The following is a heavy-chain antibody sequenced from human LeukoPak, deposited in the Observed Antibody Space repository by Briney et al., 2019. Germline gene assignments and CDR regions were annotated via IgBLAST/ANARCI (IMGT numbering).Heavy chain of an antibody. V-gene: IGHV3-30*03. CDR1: GFTFSSYG. D-gene: IGHD2-15*01. J-gene: IGHJ3*02. CDR2: ISYDGSNK. Sequence: GGSLRLSCAASGFTFSSYGMHWVRQAPGKGLEWVAVISYDGSNKYYADSVKGRFTISRDNSKNTLYLQMNSLRAEDTAVYYCVRYCNGGSCYRDAFDIWGQGTMVTVSS. CDR3: VRYCNGGSCYRDAFDI.